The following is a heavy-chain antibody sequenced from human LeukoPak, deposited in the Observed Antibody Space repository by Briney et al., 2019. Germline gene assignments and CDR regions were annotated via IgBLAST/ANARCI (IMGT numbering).Heavy chain of an antibody. CDR2: IIPILGIA. D-gene: IGHD6-13*01. Sequence: SVKVSCKASGGTFSSYAISWVRQAPGQGLEWMGRIIPILGIANYAQKFQGRVTITADKSTSTAYMELSSLRSEDTAVCYCAAPSGEQQLVNGGQGTLVTVSS. V-gene: IGHV1-69*04. J-gene: IGHJ4*02. CDR3: AAPSGEQQLVN. CDR1: GGTFSSYA.